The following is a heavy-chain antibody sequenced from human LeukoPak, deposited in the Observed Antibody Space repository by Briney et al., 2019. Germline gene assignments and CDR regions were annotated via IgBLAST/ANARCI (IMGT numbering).Heavy chain of an antibody. V-gene: IGHV3-9*01. D-gene: IGHD5-24*01. CDR3: AKDRRRDGYDSAFDI. Sequence: GGSLRLSCAACGFTFDDYAMHWVRQAPGKGLEWVSGISWNSGSIGYADSVKGRFTISRDNAKNSLYLQMNSLRAEDTALYYCAKDRRRDGYDSAFDIWGQGTMVTVSS. J-gene: IGHJ3*02. CDR1: GFTFDDYA. CDR2: ISWNSGSI.